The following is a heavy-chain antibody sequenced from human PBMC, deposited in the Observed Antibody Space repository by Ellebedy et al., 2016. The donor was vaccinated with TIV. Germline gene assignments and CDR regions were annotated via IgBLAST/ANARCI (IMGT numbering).Heavy chain of an antibody. CDR3: ARDPPWCYSYADV. Sequence: MPSETLSLTCGICGDSVSNNGVTRNWSRQSPSRGLEWVGRASYRSTLIYTYAVSVQGRITINPDTYNNKLSLHLNSVTPEDTAVYYCARDPPWCYSYADVWGQGTTVTVSS. CDR1: GDSVSNNGVT. V-gene: IGHV6-1*01. J-gene: IGHJ6*02. D-gene: IGHD3-16*01. CDR2: ASYRSTLIY.